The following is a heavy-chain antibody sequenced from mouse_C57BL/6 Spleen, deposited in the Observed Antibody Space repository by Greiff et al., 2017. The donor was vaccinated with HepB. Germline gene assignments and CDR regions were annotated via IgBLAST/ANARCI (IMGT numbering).Heavy chain of an antibody. Sequence: QVQLQQPGTELVKPGASVKLSCKASGYTFTSYWMHWVKQRPGQGLEWIGNINPSNGGTNYNEKFKSKATLTVDKSSSTAYMQHSSLTSEDSAVYYCARTSYSNYPYYAMDYWGQGTSVTVSS. D-gene: IGHD2-5*01. J-gene: IGHJ4*01. V-gene: IGHV1-53*01. CDR3: ARTSYSNYPYYAMDY. CDR2: INPSNGGT. CDR1: GYTFTSYW.